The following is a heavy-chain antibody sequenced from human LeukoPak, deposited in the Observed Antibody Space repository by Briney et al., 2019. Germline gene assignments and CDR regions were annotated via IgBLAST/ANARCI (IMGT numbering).Heavy chain of an antibody. CDR2: INWNGGNT. D-gene: IGHD6-19*01. Sequence: GGSLRLSCAASGFSLDDYGMSWVRQVPGKGLEWVSGINWNGGNTGYAASVRGRFTISRDNANNSLYLQMNSLRAEDTALYYCARDISGWYGPDYWGPGTLVTVSS. V-gene: IGHV3-20*04. CDR3: ARDISGWYGPDY. CDR1: GFSLDDYG. J-gene: IGHJ4*02.